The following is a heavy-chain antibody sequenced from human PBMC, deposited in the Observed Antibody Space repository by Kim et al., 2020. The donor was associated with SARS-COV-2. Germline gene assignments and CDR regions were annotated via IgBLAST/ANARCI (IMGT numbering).Heavy chain of an antibody. CDR1: GFTFSSYC. CDR3: AKDRYYDDSSGYDRFDY. D-gene: IGHD3-22*01. J-gene: IGHJ4*02. CDR2: IYYDGSNK. V-gene: IGHV3-30*18. Sequence: GGSLRLSCAASGFTFSSYCMHWVRQAPGKGLEWVSVIYYDGSNKYYADSVKGRFTISRDNSKNTLYLQMNSLRAEDTAVYYCAKDRYYDDSSGYDRFDYWGQGTLVTVSS.